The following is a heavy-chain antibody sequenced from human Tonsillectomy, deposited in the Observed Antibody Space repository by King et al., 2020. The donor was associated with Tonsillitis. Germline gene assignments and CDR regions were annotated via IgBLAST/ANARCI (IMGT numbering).Heavy chain of an antibody. Sequence: VQLQESGPGLVKPSETLSLTCTVSGGSISSYYWSWIRQPPGKGLEWIGYIYYSGSTNYNPSLKSRVTISVDTSKNQFSLKLSSVTAADTAVYYCASGGYGDTYWYFDLWGRGTLVTVSS. V-gene: IGHV4-59*01. J-gene: IGHJ2*01. CDR1: GGSISSYY. CDR2: IYYSGST. CDR3: ASGGYGDTYWYFDL. D-gene: IGHD4-17*01.